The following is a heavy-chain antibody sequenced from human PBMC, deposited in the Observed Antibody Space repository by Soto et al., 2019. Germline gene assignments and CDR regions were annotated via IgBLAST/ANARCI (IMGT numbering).Heavy chain of an antibody. CDR2: IIPIFGTA. D-gene: IGHD3-3*01. Sequence: ASVKVSCKASGCTFSSYAISWVRQAPGQGLEWMGGIIPIFGTANYAQKFQGRVTITADESTSTAYMELSSLRSEDTAVYYCERGPRRITIFGVVITSRDYYYYGMDVWGQGATVTVSS. V-gene: IGHV1-69*13. CDR1: GCTFSSYA. CDR3: ERGPRRITIFGVVITSRDYYYYGMDV. J-gene: IGHJ6*02.